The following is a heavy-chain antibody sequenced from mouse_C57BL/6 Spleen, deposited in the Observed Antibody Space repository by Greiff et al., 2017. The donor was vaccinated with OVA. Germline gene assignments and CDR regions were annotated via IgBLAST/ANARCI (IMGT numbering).Heavy chain of an antibody. D-gene: IGHD1-1*01. CDR2: IDPENGDT. J-gene: IGHJ4*01. CDR3: TLYYYGSNYAMDY. Sequence: VQLQQSGAELVRPGASVKLSCTASGFNIKDDYMHWVKQRPEQGLEWIGWIDPENGDTEYASKFQGKATITADTSSNTAYLQLSSLTSEDTAVYYCTLYYYGSNYAMDYWGQGTSVTVSS. V-gene: IGHV14-4*01. CDR1: GFNIKDDY.